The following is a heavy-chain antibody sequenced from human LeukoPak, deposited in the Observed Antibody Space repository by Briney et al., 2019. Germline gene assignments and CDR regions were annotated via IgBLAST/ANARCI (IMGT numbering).Heavy chain of an antibody. V-gene: IGHV3-21*01. J-gene: IGHJ3*02. D-gene: IGHD6-13*01. CDR3: ARASSWFAFDI. CDR1: GFTFSSYS. CDR2: ISSSSSYI. Sequence: GGSLRLSCAASGFTFSSYSMNWVRQAPGKGLEWVSSISSSSSYIYYADSVKGRFTISRDNAKNSLYLQMNSLRAEDTAVYYCARASSWFAFDIWGQGTMVTVSS.